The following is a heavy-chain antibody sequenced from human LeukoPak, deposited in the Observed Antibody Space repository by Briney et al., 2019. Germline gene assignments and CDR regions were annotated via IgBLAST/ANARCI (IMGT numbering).Heavy chain of an antibody. CDR3: AKQESWSNFDS. CDR2: ISGSGGST. D-gene: IGHD2-15*01. CDR1: GFTFSSYS. J-gene: IGHJ4*02. Sequence: SGGSLRLSCAASGFTFSSYSMNWVRQAPGKGLEWVSAISGSGGSTFSADSVKGRFTISRDNSKNTLYLQMNSLRAEDTAVYYCAKQESWSNFDSWGQGTLVTVSS. V-gene: IGHV3-23*01.